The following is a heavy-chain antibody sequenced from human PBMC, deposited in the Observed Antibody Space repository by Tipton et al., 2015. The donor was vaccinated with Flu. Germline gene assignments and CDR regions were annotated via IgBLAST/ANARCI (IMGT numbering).Heavy chain of an antibody. CDR3: ARGGAGAYDFWVYYYGMDV. V-gene: IGHV4-34*01. CDR2: INHSGST. J-gene: IGHJ6*02. CDR1: GGSFSGYY. Sequence: TLSLTCAVYGGSFSGYYWSWIRQPPGKGLEWIGEINHSGSTNYNPSLKSRVTISADTSKNQFSLKLSSVTAADTAVYYCARGGAGAYDFWVYYYGMDVWGQGTTVTVSS. D-gene: IGHD3-3*01.